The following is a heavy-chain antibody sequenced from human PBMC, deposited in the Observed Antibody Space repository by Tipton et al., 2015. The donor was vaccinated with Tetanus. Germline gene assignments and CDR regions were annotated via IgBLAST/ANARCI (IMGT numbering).Heavy chain of an antibody. J-gene: IGHJ4*02. Sequence: SLRLSCPGSGFTFSSYTFHWVRQAPGKGLDWVSAISSSSSYIYYADSVKGRFTIFRDNANNSLYLQMNSLGAEDTAVYYCVRGGMMYADYWGQGTLVTVSS. CDR3: VRGGMMYADY. D-gene: IGHD2-8*01. V-gene: IGHV3-21*01. CDR1: GFTFSSYT. CDR2: ISSSSSYI.